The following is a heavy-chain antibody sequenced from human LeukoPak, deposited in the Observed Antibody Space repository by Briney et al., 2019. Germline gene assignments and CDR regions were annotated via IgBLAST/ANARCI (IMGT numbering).Heavy chain of an antibody. V-gene: IGHV4-59*01. CDR1: GGSISSYY. Sequence: SETLSLTCTVSGGSISSYYWSWVRQPPGKGLEWIGYIYYSGSTNYNPSLKSRVTISVDTSKNQFSLKLSSVTAADTAVYYCARGGWFDPWGQGTLVTVSS. J-gene: IGHJ5*02. CDR3: ARGGWFDP. CDR2: IYYSGST.